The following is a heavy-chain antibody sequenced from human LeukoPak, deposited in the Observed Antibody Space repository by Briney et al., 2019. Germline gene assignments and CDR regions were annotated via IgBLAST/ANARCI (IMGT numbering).Heavy chain of an antibody. Sequence: SVKVSCKAAGGTFITYASSWVRQDPGQRLEWMGGIIPIFGTANYEQKFQGRVTITTDDSTSTAYMELSSLRSEDTAVYYGAKQKGIASNYYYYCYMDVWGKGTTVTVSS. J-gene: IGHJ6*03. CDR2: IIPIFGTA. V-gene: IGHV1-69*05. D-gene: IGHD6-13*01. CDR1: GGTFITYA. CDR3: AKQKGIASNYYYYCYMDV.